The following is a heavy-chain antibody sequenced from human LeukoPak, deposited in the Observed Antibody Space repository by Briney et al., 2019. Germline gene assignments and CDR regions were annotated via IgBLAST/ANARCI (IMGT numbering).Heavy chain of an antibody. CDR1: GGSISSSSYY. J-gene: IGHJ5*02. D-gene: IGHD3-10*01. CDR2: IYYSGST. CDR3: ARGGYYGSGNDFRFDP. V-gene: IGHV4-61*05. Sequence: SETLSLTCTVSGGSISSSSYYWGWIRQPPGKGLEWIGYIYYSGSTNYKPSLKSRVTISVDTSKNQFSLKLSSVTAADTAVYYCARGGYYGSGNDFRFDPWGQGTLVTVSS.